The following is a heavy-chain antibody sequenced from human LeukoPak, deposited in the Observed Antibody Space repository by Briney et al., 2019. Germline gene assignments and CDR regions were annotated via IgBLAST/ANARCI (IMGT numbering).Heavy chain of an antibody. V-gene: IGHV4-34*01. Sequence: SETLSLTCAVYGGSFSGYYWSWIRQPPGKGLEWIGEINHSGSTNYNPSLKSRVTISVDTSQNQFSLNLSSVTAADTAMYYCARHLYESRGQTSFDYWGQGTLVTVSS. J-gene: IGHJ4*02. D-gene: IGHD3-22*01. CDR2: INHSGST. CDR1: GGSFSGYY. CDR3: ARHLYESRGQTSFDY.